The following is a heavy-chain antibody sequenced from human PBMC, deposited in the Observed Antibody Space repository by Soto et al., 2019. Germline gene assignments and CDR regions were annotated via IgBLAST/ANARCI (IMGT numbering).Heavy chain of an antibody. Sequence: QLQLQESGPGLVKPSETLSLTCTVSGGSISSSSYYWGWIRQPPGKGLEWIGSIYYSGSTYYNPSLKSRVTLPVDTSKNQFSLKLSSVTAADTAVYYCARPNYYGSGSTNWFDPWGQGTLVTVSS. CDR3: ARPNYYGSGSTNWFDP. CDR2: IYYSGST. J-gene: IGHJ5*02. CDR1: GGSISSSSYY. D-gene: IGHD3-10*01. V-gene: IGHV4-39*01.